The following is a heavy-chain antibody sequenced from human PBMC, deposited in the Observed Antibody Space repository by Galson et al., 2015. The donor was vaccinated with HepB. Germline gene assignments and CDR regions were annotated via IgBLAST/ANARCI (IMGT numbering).Heavy chain of an antibody. CDR2: IYSGGST. CDR1: GFTVSSSY. CDR3: ARDRSGTGYFDL. J-gene: IGHJ2*01. V-gene: IGHV3-53*01. Sequence: SLRLSCAASGFTVSSSYMSWVRQAPGKGLEWVSAIYSGGSTYYADSVKGRFTISRDNSKNTLYLQMNSLRAEDTAVYYCARDRSGTGYFDLWGRGALVTVSS. D-gene: IGHD3/OR15-3a*01.